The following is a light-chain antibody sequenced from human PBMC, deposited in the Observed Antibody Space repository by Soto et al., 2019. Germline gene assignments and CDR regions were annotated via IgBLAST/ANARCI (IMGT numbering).Light chain of an antibody. Sequence: QSVLTQPASVSGSPGQSITISCTGTSSDVGGYNYVSWYQQHPGKAPKLMIYEVSNRPSGVSNRFSGSKSGNTASLTISGLQAEDEADYYCSSYTTSTPYVFGPGTKVPVL. CDR2: EVS. CDR3: SSYTTSTPYV. CDR1: SSDVGGYNY. V-gene: IGLV2-14*01. J-gene: IGLJ1*01.